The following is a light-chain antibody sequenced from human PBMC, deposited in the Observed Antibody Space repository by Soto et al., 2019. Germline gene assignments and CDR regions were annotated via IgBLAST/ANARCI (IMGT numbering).Light chain of an antibody. J-gene: IGKJ5*01. CDR3: KQYGSSIT. Sequence: EIVLTQSPGTLSLSPSERATLPCRSSQLVKSSYLAWYQHKPGQAPRLLIYCASSRATGIPDRFSGSGSGTDFTLTISRLEPEDFAVYYCKQYGSSITFGQGTRLEIK. CDR1: QLVKSSY. V-gene: IGKV3-20*01. CDR2: CAS.